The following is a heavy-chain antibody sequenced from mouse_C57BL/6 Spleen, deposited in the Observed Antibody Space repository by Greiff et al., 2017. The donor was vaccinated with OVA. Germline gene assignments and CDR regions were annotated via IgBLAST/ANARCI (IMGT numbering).Heavy chain of an antibody. CDR3: ARGMVTTSYFDY. J-gene: IGHJ2*01. CDR2: IDPSDSYT. Sequence: QVQLQQPGAELVMPGASVKLSCKASGYTFTSYWMHWVKQRPGQGLEWIGEIDPSDSYTNYNQKFKGKSTLTVDKSSSTAYMQLSSLTSEDSAVYDCARGMVTTSYFDYWGQGTTLTVSS. D-gene: IGHD2-2*01. CDR1: GYTFTSYW. V-gene: IGHV1-69*01.